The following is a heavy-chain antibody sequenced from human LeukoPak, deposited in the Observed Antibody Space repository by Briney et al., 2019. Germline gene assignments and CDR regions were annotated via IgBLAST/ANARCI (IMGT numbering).Heavy chain of an antibody. D-gene: IGHD3-22*01. Sequence: GGSLRLSCGASGFAFNTYRMNWVRQAPGKALEWVAYISRTSSVIYYADSMKGRLTISRDHARNSLFLQMNSLRVEDTAVYYCGRYASSFYHTPFNYWFFDLWGRGTLVTVSA. CDR2: ISRTSSVI. CDR3: GRYASSFYHTPFNYWFFDL. CDR1: GFAFNTYR. J-gene: IGHJ2*01. V-gene: IGHV3-48*01.